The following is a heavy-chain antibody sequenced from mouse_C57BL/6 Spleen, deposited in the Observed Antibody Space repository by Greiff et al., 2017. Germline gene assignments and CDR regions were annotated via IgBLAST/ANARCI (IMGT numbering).Heavy chain of an antibody. CDR2: IYPGDGDT. CDR3: ARPDGYSRSWYFDV. CDR1: GYAFSSYW. Sequence: QVQLQQSGAELVKPGASVKISCKASGYAFSSYWMNWVKQRPGKGLEGIGQIYPGDGDTNYNGKFKGKATLTADKSSSTAYMQLSSLTSEDPAVYFCARPDGYSRSWYFDVWGTGTTVTVSS. D-gene: IGHD2-3*01. J-gene: IGHJ1*03. V-gene: IGHV1-80*01.